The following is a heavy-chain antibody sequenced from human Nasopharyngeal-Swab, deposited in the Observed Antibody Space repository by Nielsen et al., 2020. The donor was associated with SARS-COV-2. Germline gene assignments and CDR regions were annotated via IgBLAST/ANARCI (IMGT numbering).Heavy chain of an antibody. CDR3: TSLGDTEPTSYYYYGMDV. CDR2: ISNSSSYI. CDR1: GFTFSSYS. J-gene: IGHJ6*02. Sequence: GDSLKSSCAASGFTFSSYSMNWVRQAPGKGLEWVSSISNSSSYIYYADSVKGRFTISRDNAKNSLYLQINSLRTEDTAVYYCTSLGDTEPTSYYYYGMDVWGQGTTVTVSS. D-gene: IGHD5-18*01. V-gene: IGHV3-21*01.